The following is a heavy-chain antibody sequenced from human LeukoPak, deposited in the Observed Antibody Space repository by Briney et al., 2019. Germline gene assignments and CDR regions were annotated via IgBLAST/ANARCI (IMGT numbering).Heavy chain of an antibody. CDR3: ARPDGDQYYFDY. CDR2: FYYSGSTNY. D-gene: IGHD4-17*01. CDR1: GGSISSSGYY. J-gene: IGHJ4*02. Sequence: SETLSLTCTVSGGSISSSGYYWGWIRQPPGKGLEWIGSFYYSGSTNYNYNPSLKSRVTISVDTSKNQFSLKLSSVTAADTAVYYCARPDGDQYYFDYWGQGTLVTVSS. V-gene: IGHV4-39*01.